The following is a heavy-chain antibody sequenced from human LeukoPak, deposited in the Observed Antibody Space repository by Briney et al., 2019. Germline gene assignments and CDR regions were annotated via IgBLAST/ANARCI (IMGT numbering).Heavy chain of an antibody. J-gene: IGHJ5*02. CDR3: ARGATDQDWFDP. Sequence: PSQTLSLTCTVSGGSISSGSYYWSWIRQPAGKGLEWIGRIYTSGSTNYNPSLKSRVTISIDTSKNQFSLKLSSVTAADTAVYYCARGATDQDWFDPRGQGTLVTVSS. CDR2: IYTSGST. CDR1: GGSISSGSYY. V-gene: IGHV4-61*02.